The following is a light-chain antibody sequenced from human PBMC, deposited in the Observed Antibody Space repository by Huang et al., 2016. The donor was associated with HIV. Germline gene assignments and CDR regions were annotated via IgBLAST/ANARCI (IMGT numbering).Light chain of an antibody. CDR2: GAF. Sequence: EIVLTQSPGTLSLSPGERATLSCRASQSVGSNYLAWYQQKPGQAPRLLIYGAFTRATGISDRFSGSGSGTDFTLTISRLEPEDFAVYYCQHYGTFGQGTKVEIK. V-gene: IGKV3-20*01. CDR3: QHYGT. J-gene: IGKJ1*01. CDR1: QSVGSNY.